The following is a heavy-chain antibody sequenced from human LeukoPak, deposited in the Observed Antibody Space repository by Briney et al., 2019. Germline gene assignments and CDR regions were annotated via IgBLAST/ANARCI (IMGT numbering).Heavy chain of an antibody. Sequence: GESLKISCKGSGYSFTTYWIAWVRQMPGEGLEWMGIIYPGDSETRYSPSFQGQVTISADKSITTAYLQWGSLKASDTAMYYCTRSPRDGYHDAFGIWGQGTMVTVFS. CDR3: TRSPRDGYHDAFGI. D-gene: IGHD5-24*01. CDR2: IYPGDSET. J-gene: IGHJ3*02. CDR1: GYSFTTYW. V-gene: IGHV5-51*01.